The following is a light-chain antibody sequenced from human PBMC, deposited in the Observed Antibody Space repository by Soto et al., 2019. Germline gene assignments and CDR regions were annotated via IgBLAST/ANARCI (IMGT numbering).Light chain of an antibody. CDR3: CSYAGSSSYA. Sequence: LTQPASVSGSPGQSITISCTGTSSDVGSYDLVSWYQQHPGKAPKLMIYEVTKRPSGVSNRFSGSKSGNTASLTISGLQAEDEADYYCCSYAGSSSYAFGTGTKVTVL. J-gene: IGLJ1*01. CDR1: SSDVGSYDL. V-gene: IGLV2-23*02. CDR2: EVT.